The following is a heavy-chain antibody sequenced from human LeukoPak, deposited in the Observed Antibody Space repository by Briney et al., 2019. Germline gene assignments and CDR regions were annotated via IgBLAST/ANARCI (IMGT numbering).Heavy chain of an antibody. J-gene: IGHJ4*02. CDR3: ARDSGDKGFWLRGGYFDY. V-gene: IGHV4-39*02. CDR1: GGSISSSNYY. Sequence: PSETLSLTCTVSGGSISSSNYYWGWIRQPPGKGLEWIGTIYYSGSTYYNPSLKSRVTISVDPSKNQFSLKLSSVTAADTAVYYCARDSGDKGFWLRGGYFDYWGQGTLVTVSS. CDR2: IYYSGST. D-gene: IGHD3-9*01.